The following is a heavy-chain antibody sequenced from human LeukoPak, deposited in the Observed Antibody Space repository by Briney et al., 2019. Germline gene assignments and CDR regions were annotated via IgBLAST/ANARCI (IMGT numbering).Heavy chain of an antibody. J-gene: IGHJ4*02. CDR1: GFSFSSYS. D-gene: IGHD7-27*01. CDR2: ISTRSSYI. Sequence: GGSLRLSCAASGFSFSSYSMNWVRQAPGKGLEWVSSISTRSSYIHYADSVKGRFTISRDNAKNSLYLQMNSLRVEDTAVYYCARRTGEYFDYWGQGTLVTVSS. CDR3: ARRTGEYFDY. V-gene: IGHV3-21*01.